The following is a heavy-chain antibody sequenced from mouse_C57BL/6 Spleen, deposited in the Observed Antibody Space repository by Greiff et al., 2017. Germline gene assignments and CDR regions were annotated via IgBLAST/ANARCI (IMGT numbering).Heavy chain of an antibody. J-gene: IGHJ4*01. CDR1: GFTFSDYY. CDR3: ARSFYDRDYYAMDY. Sequence: EVKLVESGGGLVQPGGSLKLSCAASGFTFSDYYMYWVRQTPEKRLEWVAYISNGGGSTYYPDTVKGRFTISRDNAKNTLYLQMSRLKSEDTAMYYCARSFYDRDYYAMDYWGQGTSVTVSS. V-gene: IGHV5-12*01. CDR2: ISNGGGST. D-gene: IGHD2-12*01.